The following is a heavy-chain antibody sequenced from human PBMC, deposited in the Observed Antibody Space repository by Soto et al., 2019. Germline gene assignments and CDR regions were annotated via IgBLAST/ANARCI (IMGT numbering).Heavy chain of an antibody. CDR1: GFTFSSYA. CDR2: ISYDGSNK. D-gene: IGHD6-6*01. J-gene: IGHJ4*02. CDR3: ARETGLYSSSHFDY. V-gene: IGHV3-30-3*01. Sequence: QVQLVESGGGVVQPGRSLRLSCAASGFTFSSYAMHWVRQAPGKGLEWVAVISYDGSNKYYADSVKGRFTISRDNSKNTLYLQMNSLRAEDTAVYYCARETGLYSSSHFDYWGQGTLVTVSS.